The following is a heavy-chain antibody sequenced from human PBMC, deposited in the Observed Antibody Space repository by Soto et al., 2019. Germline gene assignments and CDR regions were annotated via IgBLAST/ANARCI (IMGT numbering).Heavy chain of an antibody. J-gene: IGHJ4*02. CDR2: IFWNDER. CDR3: ARALREGLPIYYFDS. Sequence: QVTLKESGPVLVKPTETLTLTCSVSEFLLGKDRMGVSWIRQPPGKALEWLAHIFWNDERSYNTSLKGRLTISRDTSKSQVVLTMTNVDPVDTGTYFCARALREGLPIYYFDSWGQGTLVTVSS. D-gene: IGHD2-15*01. V-gene: IGHV2-26*01. CDR1: EFLLGKDRMG.